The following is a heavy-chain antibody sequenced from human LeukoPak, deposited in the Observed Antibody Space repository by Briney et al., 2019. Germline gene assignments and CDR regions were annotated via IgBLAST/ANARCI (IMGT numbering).Heavy chain of an antibody. D-gene: IGHD6-19*01. CDR1: GRSINNYY. J-gene: IGHJ5*02. CDR3: ARAGGWQWLGNWFDP. Sequence: SETLSPTCTVSGRSINNYYWSWIRQSPGKGLEWVGHIFYSGTTNYNPSLGSRVTMSVDTSKNQVSLTLNSVTPEDTAMYYCARAGGWQWLGNWFDPWGQGILVTVSS. CDR2: IFYSGTT. V-gene: IGHV4-59*12.